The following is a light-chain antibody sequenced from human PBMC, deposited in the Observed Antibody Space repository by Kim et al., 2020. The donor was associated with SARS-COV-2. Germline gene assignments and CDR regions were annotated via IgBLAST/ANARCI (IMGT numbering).Light chain of an antibody. CDR1: QYIHNY. V-gene: IGKV1-16*01. CDR3: QKYDDFPLT. Sequence: DIQMTQSPSSLSASVGDRVTITCRASQYIHNYLAWVQQKPGKAPKSLIYASSTLHSGVTSRFSGNGSGTDFTLTVSSLQPEDVATYYCQKYDDFPLTFGGGTKVDIK. J-gene: IGKJ4*01. CDR2: ASS.